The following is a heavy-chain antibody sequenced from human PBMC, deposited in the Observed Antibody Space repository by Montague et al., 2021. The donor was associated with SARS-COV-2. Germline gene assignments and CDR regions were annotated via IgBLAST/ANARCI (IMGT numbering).Heavy chain of an antibody. V-gene: IGHV4-59*08. J-gene: IGHJ4*02. CDR1: GGYINDYY. CDR3: ARHRGFGDLWALDY. Sequence: SETLSLTCSVSGGYINDYYWSWIRQSPGERLEWIGYVYFTGSTDYNPSLKSRVTISVDTSKNQFSLQLASVTAADTAVYYCARHRGFGDLWALDYWGQGTLVAVSS. CDR2: VYFTGST. D-gene: IGHD3-10*01.